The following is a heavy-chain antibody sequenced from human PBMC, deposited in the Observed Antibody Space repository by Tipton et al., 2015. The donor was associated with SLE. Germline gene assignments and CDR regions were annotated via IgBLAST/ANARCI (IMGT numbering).Heavy chain of an antibody. V-gene: IGHV1-18*01. CDR3: ARYPDPGYYDTHQAGWLDY. J-gene: IGHJ4*02. CDR2: ISGFNGNT. Sequence: QLVQSGAELKKPGASVKFSCKASGYIFSNYGITWVRQAPGQGLEWMGWISGFNGNTKYGQKIQGRVTMTTDTSTSTVHMELRSLRSDDTAVYYCARYPDPGYYDTHQAGWLDYWGQGALVTVSS. D-gene: IGHD3-22*01. CDR1: GYIFSNYG.